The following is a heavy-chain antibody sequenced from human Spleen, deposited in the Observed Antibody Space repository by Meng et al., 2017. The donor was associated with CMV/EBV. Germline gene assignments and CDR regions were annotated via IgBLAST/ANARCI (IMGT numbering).Heavy chain of an antibody. V-gene: IGHV4-59*01. CDR1: TDSITHYY. Sequence: SETLSLTCTVSTDSITHYYWSWIRQPPGRELEWIGNVYYTGFTKYNPSLKSRVTISIDTSKNQFSLKVSSVTTADTAVYYCARSKDYSTNWYFDHWGQGTLVTVSS. D-gene: IGHD2/OR15-2a*01. CDR3: ARSKDYSTNWYFDH. CDR2: VYYTGFT. J-gene: IGHJ4*02.